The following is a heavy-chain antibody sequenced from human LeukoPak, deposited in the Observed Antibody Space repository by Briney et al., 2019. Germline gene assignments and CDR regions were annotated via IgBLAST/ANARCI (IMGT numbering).Heavy chain of an antibody. Sequence: ASVKVSCKASGYTFTGYYMHWVRQAPGQRLEWMGWINPNSGGTNYAQKFQGRVTKTRDTSISTAYMELSRLRSDDTAVYYCARDAFYYDSSGYLNWFDPWGQGTLVTVSS. CDR2: INPNSGGT. CDR1: GYTFTGYY. J-gene: IGHJ5*02. D-gene: IGHD3-22*01. CDR3: ARDAFYYDSSGYLNWFDP. V-gene: IGHV1-2*02.